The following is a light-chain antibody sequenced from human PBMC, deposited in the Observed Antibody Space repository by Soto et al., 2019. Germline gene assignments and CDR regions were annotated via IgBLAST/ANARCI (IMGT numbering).Light chain of an antibody. Sequence: EIVLTQSPGTLSLSPGERATLSCRASQSVSTNYLAWYQQKPGQATRLLIYSTSYRATGIPDRFSGSGSGTDFTLTINRLEPEDFAVYFCQQYNYPPYTFGQGAKLEIK. CDR3: QQYNYPPYT. CDR2: STS. V-gene: IGKV3-20*01. CDR1: QSVSTNY. J-gene: IGKJ2*01.